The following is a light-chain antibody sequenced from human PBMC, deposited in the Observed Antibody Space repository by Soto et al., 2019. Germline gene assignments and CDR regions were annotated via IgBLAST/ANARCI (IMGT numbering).Light chain of an antibody. CDR3: QQYGSSPRT. CDR2: NAS. Sequence: EIVSTQSRVTLSFSPGERASLSCKASQSVSSSSLAWYQQKPGQAPRLLIYNASNRATGIPDRFSGSGSGTDFTLTISRLEPEDFAVYYCQQYGSSPRTFGQGTKVDIK. CDR1: QSVSSSS. V-gene: IGKV3-20*01. J-gene: IGKJ1*01.